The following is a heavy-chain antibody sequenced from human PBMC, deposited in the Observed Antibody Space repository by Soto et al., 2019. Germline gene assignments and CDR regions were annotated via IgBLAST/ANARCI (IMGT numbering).Heavy chain of an antibody. V-gene: IGHV3-9*01. Sequence: EVQLVESGGGLVQPGRSLRLSCAASGFTFDDYAMHWVRQAPGKGLEWVSGISWNSGSIGYADSVKGRFTISRDNAKNSLYLQMNSLRAEDTDLYYCARAEGIVLVPAAIDYWGQGTLVTVSS. CDR1: GFTFDDYA. CDR2: ISWNSGSI. J-gene: IGHJ4*02. CDR3: ARAEGIVLVPAAIDY. D-gene: IGHD2-2*01.